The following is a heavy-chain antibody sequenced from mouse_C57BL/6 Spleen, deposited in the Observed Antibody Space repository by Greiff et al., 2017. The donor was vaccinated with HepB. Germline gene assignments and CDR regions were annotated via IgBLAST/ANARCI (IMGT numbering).Heavy chain of an antibody. CDR2: ISSGSSTI. D-gene: IGHD1-1*02. CDR3: ARRSGGSHYYAMDD. J-gene: IGHJ4*01. CDR1: GFTFSDYG. V-gene: IGHV5-17*01. Sequence: EVKLVESGGGLVKPGGSLKLSCAASGFTFSDYGMHWVRQAPEKGLAWVAYISSGSSTIYYADTVKGRFTISRDNAKNTLFLKMTSLRSEDTAMYYCARRSGGSHYYAMDDWGQGTSVTVSS.